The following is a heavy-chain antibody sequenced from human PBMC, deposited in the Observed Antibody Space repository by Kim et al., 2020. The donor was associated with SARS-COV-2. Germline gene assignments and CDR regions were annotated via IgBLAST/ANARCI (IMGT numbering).Heavy chain of an antibody. V-gene: IGHV3-13*04. J-gene: IGHJ6*02. D-gene: IGHD5-12*01. CDR1: GFTFSSYD. Sequence: GGSLRLSCAASGFTFSSYDMHWVRQGTGKGLEWVSGIGTAGDTHYPGSVKGRFRISRENAKNSLYLQMNSLRAGDTAVYYCARGGSGYDLYYGMDVWGQGTTVTVSS. CDR2: IGTAGDT. CDR3: ARGGSGYDLYYGMDV.